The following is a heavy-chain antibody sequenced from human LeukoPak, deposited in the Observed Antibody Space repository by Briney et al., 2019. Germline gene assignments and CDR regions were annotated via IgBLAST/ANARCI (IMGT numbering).Heavy chain of an antibody. Sequence: GGSLRLSCAASGFTFSSSAMNWVRQAPGKGLEWVSAIMGSGDSTYYADSVKGRFIISRDNSMNTLYLQMNSLRAEDTAVYYCAKRKNGFSSIAARPDDYWGQGTLVTVSS. CDR2: IMGSGDST. J-gene: IGHJ4*02. V-gene: IGHV3-23*01. D-gene: IGHD6-6*01. CDR1: GFTFSSSA. CDR3: AKRKNGFSSIAARPDDY.